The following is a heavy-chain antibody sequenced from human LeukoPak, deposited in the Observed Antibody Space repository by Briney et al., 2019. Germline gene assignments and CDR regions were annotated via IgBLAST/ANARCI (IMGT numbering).Heavy chain of an antibody. CDR3: AGRVVGHYYDSSGWPP. Sequence: GASVKVSCKASGGTFSSYAISWVRQAPGQGLEWMGRIIPILGIANYAQKFQGRVTITADKSTSTAYMELSSLRSEDTAVYYCAGRVVGHYYDSSGWPPWGQGTLVTVSS. CDR2: IIPILGIA. D-gene: IGHD3-22*01. CDR1: GGTFSSYA. J-gene: IGHJ5*02. V-gene: IGHV1-69*04.